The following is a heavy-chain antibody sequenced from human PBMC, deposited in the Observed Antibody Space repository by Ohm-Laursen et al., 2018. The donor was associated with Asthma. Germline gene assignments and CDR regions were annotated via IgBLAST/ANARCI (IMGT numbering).Heavy chain of an antibody. Sequence: SLRLSCAASGFTFSSHAMSWVRQAPGKGLEWAAGIGPTGRATYYVDSVKGRFTISRDDSKNTLFLQLNSLRAEDTAVYYCAKVIDLSAWRLYFDSWGQGTLVTVSS. CDR3: AKVIDLSAWRLYFDS. V-gene: IGHV3-23*01. J-gene: IGHJ4*02. CDR2: IGPTGRAT. CDR1: GFTFSSHA. D-gene: IGHD6-19*01.